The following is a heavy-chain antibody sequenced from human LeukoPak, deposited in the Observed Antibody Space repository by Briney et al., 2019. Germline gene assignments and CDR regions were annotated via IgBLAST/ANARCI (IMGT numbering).Heavy chain of an antibody. CDR3: AKGEGEWELLAFDY. CDR1: GFTFSSYA. V-gene: IGHV3-66*01. Sequence: GGSLRLSCAASGFTFSSYAMSWVRQAPGKGLEWVSVIYSGGSTYYADSVKGRFTISRDNSKNTLYLQMNSLRAEDTAVYYCAKGEGEWELLAFDYWGQGTLVTVSS. J-gene: IGHJ4*02. CDR2: IYSGGST. D-gene: IGHD1-26*01.